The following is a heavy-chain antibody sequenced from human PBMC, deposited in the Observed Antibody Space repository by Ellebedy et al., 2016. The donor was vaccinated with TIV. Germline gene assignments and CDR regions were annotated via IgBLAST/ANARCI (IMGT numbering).Heavy chain of an antibody. Sequence: PGGSLRLSCAASGFTFSSHWLHWVRQAPGKGPVWVSRLNSDGSRTNYADSVKGRFTISRDNAKNTLYLQMNSLRAEDTAVYYCARGDRAGTTRLVDYWGQGTLVTASS. CDR2: LNSDGSRT. CDR1: GFTFSSHW. D-gene: IGHD1-7*01. J-gene: IGHJ4*02. CDR3: ARGDRAGTTRLVDY. V-gene: IGHV3-74*01.